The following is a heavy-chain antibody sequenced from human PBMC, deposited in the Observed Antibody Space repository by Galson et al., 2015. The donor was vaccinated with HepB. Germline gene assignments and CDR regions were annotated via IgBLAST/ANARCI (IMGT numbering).Heavy chain of an antibody. V-gene: IGHV3-33*01. CDR3: ARDYYYDSSGYPH. CDR2: IWYDGSNK. J-gene: IGHJ1*01. D-gene: IGHD3-22*01. CDR1: GFTFSSYG. Sequence: SLRLSCAASGFTFSSYGMHWVRQAPGKGLEWVAVIWYDGSNKYYADTVKGRFTISRDNSKNTLYLQMNSLRAEDTAVYYCARDYYYDSSGYPHWGQGTLVTVSS.